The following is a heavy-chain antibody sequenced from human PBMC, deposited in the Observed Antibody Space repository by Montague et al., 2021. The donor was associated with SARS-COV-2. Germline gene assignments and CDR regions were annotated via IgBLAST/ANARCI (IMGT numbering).Heavy chain of an antibody. V-gene: IGHV4-39*07. CDR1: GGSISSSSYY. D-gene: IGHD6-13*01. Sequence: SETLSLTCTVSGGSISSSSYYWGWIRQPPGKGLEWIGSIYYSGSTYHNLSLKSRVTVSVDTSKNQFSLKLSSVTAADTAVYYCARVGRQQLVRLSGMDVWGQGTTVTVSS. CDR2: IYYSGST. J-gene: IGHJ6*02. CDR3: ARVGRQQLVRLSGMDV.